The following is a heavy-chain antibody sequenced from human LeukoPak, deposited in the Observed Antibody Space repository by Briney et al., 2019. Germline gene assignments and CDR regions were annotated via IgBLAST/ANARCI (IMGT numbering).Heavy chain of an antibody. V-gene: IGHV3-7*03. Sequence: GGSLRPSCAASGFTFSSYAMNWVRQAPGKGLEWVANIKQDGSETYYVDSVKGRFTISRDNAKNSLYLQMNSLRAEDTAVYYCARDAPGYSYGDYWGQGTLVTVSS. J-gene: IGHJ4*02. CDR2: IKQDGSET. CDR1: GFTFSSYA. D-gene: IGHD5-18*01. CDR3: ARDAPGYSYGDY.